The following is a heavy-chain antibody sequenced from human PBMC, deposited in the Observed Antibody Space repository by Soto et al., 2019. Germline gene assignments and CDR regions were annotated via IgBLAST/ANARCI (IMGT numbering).Heavy chain of an antibody. CDR2: IYYSGST. D-gene: IGHD1-26*01. Sequence: NPSETLSLTCTVSGGSISSSSYYWGWIRQPPGKGLEWIGSIYYSGSTYYNPSLKSRLTISVDTSKNQFSLRLSSVTAADTAVYYCARRQVGPTNRGRFDYWGQGTLVTVSS. J-gene: IGHJ4*02. CDR1: GGSISSSSYY. CDR3: ARRQVGPTNRGRFDY. V-gene: IGHV4-39*01.